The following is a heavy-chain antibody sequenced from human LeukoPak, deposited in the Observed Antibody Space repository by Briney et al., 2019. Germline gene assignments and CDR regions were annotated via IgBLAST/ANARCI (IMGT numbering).Heavy chain of an antibody. D-gene: IGHD6-13*01. CDR2: IIPIFGTA. Sequence: SVKVSCKASGGTFSSYAISWMLQAPGQGLEWMGRIIPIFGTANYAQKFQGRVTITTDESTSTAYMELSSLRSEDTAVYYCARGAGSSFDYWGQGTLVTVSS. V-gene: IGHV1-69*05. J-gene: IGHJ4*02. CDR1: GGTFSSYA. CDR3: ARGAGSSFDY.